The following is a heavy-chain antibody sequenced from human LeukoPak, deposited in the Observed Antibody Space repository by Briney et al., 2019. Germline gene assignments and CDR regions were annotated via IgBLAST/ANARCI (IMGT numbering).Heavy chain of an antibody. J-gene: IGHJ4*02. CDR3: ARRLIRYFDWLY. V-gene: IGHV4-59*12. D-gene: IGHD3-9*01. CDR1: GGSISSYY. CDR2: IYYSGST. Sequence: SETLSLTCTVSGGSISSYYWSWIRQPPGKGLEWIGYIYYSGSTNYNPSLKSRVTMSVDTSKNQFSLKLSSVTAADTAVYYCARRLIRYFDWLYWGQGTLVTVSS.